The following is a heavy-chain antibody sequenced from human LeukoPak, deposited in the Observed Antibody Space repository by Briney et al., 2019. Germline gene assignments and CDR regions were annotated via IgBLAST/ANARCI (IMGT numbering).Heavy chain of an antibody. D-gene: IGHD4-17*01. CDR2: IDPGGSA. CDR3: ARDPNGDYD. J-gene: IGHJ4*02. CDR1: GGSFSRYY. Sequence: SETLSLTCAVYGGSFSRYYWSWIRQTPGKGLEWLGEIDPGGSANYNPSLEGRVTISVDTSKSQVSLKMTSVTTADTALYYCARDPNGDYDWGQGTLVTVSS. V-gene: IGHV4-34*01.